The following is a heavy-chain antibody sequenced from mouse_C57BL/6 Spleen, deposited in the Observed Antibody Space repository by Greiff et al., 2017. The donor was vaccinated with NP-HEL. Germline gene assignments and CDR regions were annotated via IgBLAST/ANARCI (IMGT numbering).Heavy chain of an antibody. J-gene: IGHJ4*01. V-gene: IGHV1-15*01. CDR2: IDPETGGT. CDR1: GYTFTDYE. Sequence: QVQLKESGAELVRPGASVTLSCKASGYTFTDYEMHWVKQTPVHGLEWIGAIDPETGGTAYNQKFKGKAILTADKSSSTAYMELRSLTSEDSAVYYCTRGNYSNPYAMDYWGQGTSVTVSS. CDR3: TRGNYSNPYAMDY. D-gene: IGHD2-5*01.